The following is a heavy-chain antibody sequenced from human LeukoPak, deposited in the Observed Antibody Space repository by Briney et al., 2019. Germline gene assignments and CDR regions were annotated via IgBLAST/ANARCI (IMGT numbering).Heavy chain of an antibody. CDR3: AKDGDLPVVVTEGFFDY. J-gene: IGHJ4*02. D-gene: IGHD2-21*02. V-gene: IGHV3-23*01. CDR1: GFTFSTYA. Sequence: PGGSLRLSCAASGFTFSTYAMSWVRQAPRKGLEWVSAISGSGDSTYYADSVKGRFTISRDNSKNTLYLQKNSLRAEDTAIYYCAKDGDLPVVVTEGFFDYWGQGSLVTVSA. CDR2: ISGSGDST.